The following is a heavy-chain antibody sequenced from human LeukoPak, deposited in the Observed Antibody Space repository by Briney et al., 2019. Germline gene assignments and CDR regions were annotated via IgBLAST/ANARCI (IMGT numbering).Heavy chain of an antibody. CDR1: GGSISSSSYY. J-gene: IGHJ4*02. D-gene: IGHD3-10*01. V-gene: IGHV4-39*01. Sequence: SETLSLTCTVSGGSISSSSYYWGWIRQPPGKGLEWIGSIYYSGSTYYNPSLKSRVTISVDTSKNQFSLKLSSVTAADTAVYYCARHSSLRGSAYFDYWGQGTLVTVSS. CDR3: ARHSSLRGSAYFDY. CDR2: IYYSGST.